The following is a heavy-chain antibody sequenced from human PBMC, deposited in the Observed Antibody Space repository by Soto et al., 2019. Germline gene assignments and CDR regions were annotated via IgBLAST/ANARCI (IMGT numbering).Heavy chain of an antibody. CDR1: VFSFRTYA. D-gene: IGHD6-19*01. Sequence: PGGSLRLCCAASVFSFRTYAMVWVRQAPGKGLEWVSGISGSGGRTYYADSMKGRFTISRDNSKNTVYLQVNSLRAEDTAVYYCAKIAEAVAGTVYASWGQGTLVTVSS. V-gene: IGHV3-23*01. CDR2: ISGSGGRT. CDR3: AKIAEAVAGTVYAS. J-gene: IGHJ5*02.